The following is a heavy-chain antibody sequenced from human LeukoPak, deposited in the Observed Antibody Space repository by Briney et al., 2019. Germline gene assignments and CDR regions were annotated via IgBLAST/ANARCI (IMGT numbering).Heavy chain of an antibody. Sequence: PGGSLRLSCAASGFTFRSYSMNWVRQARGKGLEWVSYISSSSTIYYADSVKGRFTISRDNAKNSLYLQMNSLRDEDTAVYYCARIDSSSWYGDLAYWGQGTLVTVSS. D-gene: IGHD6-13*01. CDR3: ARIDSSSWYGDLAY. V-gene: IGHV3-48*02. CDR1: GFTFRSYS. CDR2: ISSSSTI. J-gene: IGHJ4*02.